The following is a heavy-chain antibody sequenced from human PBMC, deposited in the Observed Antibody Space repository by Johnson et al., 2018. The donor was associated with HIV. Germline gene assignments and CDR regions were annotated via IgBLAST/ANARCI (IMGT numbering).Heavy chain of an antibody. D-gene: IGHD1-26*01. CDR2: IYSGGST. Sequence: VQLVESGGGLVQPGGSLRLSCAASGFTISSNYMRWVRQAPGKGLEWVSVIYSGGSTYYAASVKGRSTISRDNSKNTLYFQMNSLRAEDTAVYFCAREGAWELRPGAFDIWGQGTMVTVSS. V-gene: IGHV3-66*01. J-gene: IGHJ3*02. CDR1: GFTISSNY. CDR3: AREGAWELRPGAFDI.